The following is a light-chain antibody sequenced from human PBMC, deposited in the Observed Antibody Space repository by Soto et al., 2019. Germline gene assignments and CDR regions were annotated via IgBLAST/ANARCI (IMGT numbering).Light chain of an antibody. Sequence: AIRMTQSPSSFSASTGDRVTITCRASQGISSYLAWYQQKPGKAPKLLIYAASTLQSGVPSRFSGSGSGTDFTLTISCLQSEGFATYYCQQYYSYPSLTFGGGTKVEIK. CDR1: QGISSY. CDR3: QQYYSYPSLT. V-gene: IGKV1-8*01. CDR2: AAS. J-gene: IGKJ4*01.